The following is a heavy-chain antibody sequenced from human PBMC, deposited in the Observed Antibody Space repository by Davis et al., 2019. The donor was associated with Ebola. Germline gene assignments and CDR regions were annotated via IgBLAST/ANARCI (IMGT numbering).Heavy chain of an antibody. CDR2: IYSVSST. J-gene: IGHJ4*02. D-gene: IGHD2-8*01. V-gene: IGHV3-53*01. CDR3: ARMLTPRYCTPDGCYVEVFEN. CDR1: GFTVNSNY. Sequence: GESLKISCAASGFTVNSNYMSWVRQAPGKGLELVSLIYSVSSTYYADSVKGRFTVSRDNAKNSLYLQMNNLRAEDRAVYYCARMLTPRYCTPDGCYVEVFENWGQGTLVSVSS.